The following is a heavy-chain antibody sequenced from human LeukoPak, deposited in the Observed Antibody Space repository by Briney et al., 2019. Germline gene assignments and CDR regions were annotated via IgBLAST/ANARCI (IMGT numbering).Heavy chain of an antibody. J-gene: IGHJ4*02. CDR1: GYTFTSYG. V-gene: IGHV1-18*01. D-gene: IGHD4-23*01. Sequence: ASVKVSCKASGYTFTSYGISWVRQAPGQGLEWMGWISAYNGNTNYAQKLQGRVTMTTDTSTSTAYMELRSLRSDDTVVYYCARDLDYGGTPGYWGQGTLITASS. CDR2: ISAYNGNT. CDR3: ARDLDYGGTPGY.